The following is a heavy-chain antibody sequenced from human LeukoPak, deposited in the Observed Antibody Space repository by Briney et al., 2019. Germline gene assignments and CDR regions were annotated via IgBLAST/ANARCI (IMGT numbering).Heavy chain of an antibody. CDR2: IYTSGNT. CDR1: GGSISSGSYY. D-gene: IGHD2-21*02. J-gene: IGHJ2*01. Sequence: NPSETLSLTCTVSGGSISSGSYYWSWVRQPAGKGLEWIGRIYTSGNTNYNPSLKGRVTISIDTSENQFSLKVRSVTAADTAVYYCASAYCGGDCTPYWYFDLWGRGTLVTVSS. V-gene: IGHV4-61*02. CDR3: ASAYCGGDCTPYWYFDL.